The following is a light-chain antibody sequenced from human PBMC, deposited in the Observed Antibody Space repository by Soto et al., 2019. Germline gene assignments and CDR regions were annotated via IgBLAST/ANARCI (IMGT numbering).Light chain of an antibody. Sequence: EIVMTQSPATLSVSPGERATLSCRASQSVSSTLAWYQQKPGQAPRLLIYGASTRATGIPARFSGSGSGTEFTLTISSLQSVVFAVYYCHHYKNWPAFGQGTKVEIK. CDR2: GAS. CDR1: QSVSST. CDR3: HHYKNWPA. J-gene: IGKJ1*01. V-gene: IGKV3-15*01.